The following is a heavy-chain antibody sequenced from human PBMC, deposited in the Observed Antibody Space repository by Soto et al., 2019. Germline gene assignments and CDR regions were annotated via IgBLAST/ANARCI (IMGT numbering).Heavy chain of an antibody. V-gene: IGHV4-39*01. D-gene: IGHD4-17*01. CDR3: ARLCPLREGWFDP. CDR1: GGSISSSSYY. CDR2: IYYSGST. J-gene: IGHJ5*02. Sequence: QLQLQESGPGLVKPSETLSLTCTVSGGSISSSSYYWGWIRQPPGKGLEWIGSIYYSGSTYYNPSLKSRVTISVDTSKNQFSLKLSSVTAADTAVYYCARLCPLREGWFDPWGQGTLVTVSS.